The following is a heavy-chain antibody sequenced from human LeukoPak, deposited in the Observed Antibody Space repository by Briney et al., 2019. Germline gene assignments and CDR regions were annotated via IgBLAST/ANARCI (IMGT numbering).Heavy chain of an antibody. D-gene: IGHD5-24*01. CDR3: TRDQMNY. J-gene: IGHJ4*02. CDR2: SFSNGDT. V-gene: IGHV3-53*01. CDR1: EFTVSRNY. Sequence: GGSLRLSCTASEFTVSRNYMLWVRQAPGKGLEWVSLSFSNGDTHYADSVKGRFTISRDTSKNTVSLQMNSLRVEDTAMYYCTRDQMNYWGQGTLVTVSS.